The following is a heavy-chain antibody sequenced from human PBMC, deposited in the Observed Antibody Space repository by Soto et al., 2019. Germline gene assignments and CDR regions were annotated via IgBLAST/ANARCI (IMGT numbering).Heavy chain of an antibody. V-gene: IGHV1-18*01. CDR1: GYTFTRSG. Sequence: VKVSCKASGYTFTRSGVSWVRQAPGQGLEWMGWISTYNGDTNYAQTFQGRVTMTTDTSTSTVHMEVRSLRSDDTAVYYCAREGVASYYYYGMDVWGQGTPVTV. CDR3: AREGVASYYYYGMDV. CDR2: ISTYNGDT. D-gene: IGHD5-12*01. J-gene: IGHJ6*02.